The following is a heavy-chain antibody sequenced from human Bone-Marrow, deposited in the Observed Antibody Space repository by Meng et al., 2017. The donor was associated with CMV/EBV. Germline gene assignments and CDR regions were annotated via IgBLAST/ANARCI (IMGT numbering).Heavy chain of an antibody. CDR2: MNPDSVNP. CDR3: ARVQGSFDI. Sequence: ASVKVSCKASGYTFTSYDINWVRQAAGQGLEWMGWMNPDSVNPGYAQKFQGRVTITRSTSISTVYMELSSLRSEDTAVYYCARVQGSFDIWGQGTMVTVSS. CDR1: GYTFTSYD. J-gene: IGHJ3*02. V-gene: IGHV1-8*03.